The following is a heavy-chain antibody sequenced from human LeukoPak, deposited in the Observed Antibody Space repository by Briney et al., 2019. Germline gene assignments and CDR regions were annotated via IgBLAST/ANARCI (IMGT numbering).Heavy chain of an antibody. Sequence: SVKVSCKASGGTFSSYAISWVRQAPGQGLEWMGRIIPILGIANYAQKFQGRVTITADKSTSTAYMELSSLRSEDTAVYYCARDGHGSISDGMDVWGQGTTVTVSS. V-gene: IGHV1-69*04. D-gene: IGHD3-22*01. J-gene: IGHJ6*02. CDR1: GGTFSSYA. CDR2: IIPILGIA. CDR3: ARDGHGSISDGMDV.